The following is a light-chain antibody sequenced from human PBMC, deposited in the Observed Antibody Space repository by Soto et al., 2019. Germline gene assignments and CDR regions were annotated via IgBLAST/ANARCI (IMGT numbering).Light chain of an antibody. CDR1: ALPKQY. CDR2: KDS. V-gene: IGLV3-25*03. J-gene: IGLJ2*01. Sequence: SYELTQPPSVSVSPGQTARITCSGDALPKQYAYWYQQKPGQAPVLVIYKDSERPSGIPERFSGSSSGTTVTLTISGVQAEDEADYYCQSADSSGTLDVVFGGGTKLTVL. CDR3: QSADSSGTLDVV.